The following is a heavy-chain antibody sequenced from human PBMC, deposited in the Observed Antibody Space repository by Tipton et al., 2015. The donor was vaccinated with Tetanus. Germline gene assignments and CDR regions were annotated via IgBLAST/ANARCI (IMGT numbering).Heavy chain of an antibody. CDR2: ISYDGSNK. J-gene: IGHJ4*02. Sequence: SLRLSCAASGFTFSSYGMHWVRQAPGKGLEWVAVISYDGSNKYYADSVKGRFTISRDNSKNTLYLQMNSLRAEDTAVYYCAKDWGRRQWLVPDYWGQGTLVTVSS. V-gene: IGHV3-30*18. CDR3: AKDWGRRQWLVPDY. CDR1: GFTFSSYG. D-gene: IGHD6-19*01.